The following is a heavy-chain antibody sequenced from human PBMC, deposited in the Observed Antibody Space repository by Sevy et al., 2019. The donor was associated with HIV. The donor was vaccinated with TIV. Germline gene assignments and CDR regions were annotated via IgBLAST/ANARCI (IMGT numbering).Heavy chain of an antibody. D-gene: IGHD1-1*01. V-gene: IGHV5-51*01. CDR2: IYPGDSAT. CDR3: ARQDPTYYYGMDV. CDR1: GYSFTSYW. J-gene: IGHJ6*01. Sequence: EESLKISCKGSGYSFTSYWIGWVRQMPGKGLEWMGIIYPGDSATRYSPSFQGQVTISADKSINTAYLQWSSLKAAETAMYYCARQDPTYYYGMDVWGQGTTVTVSS.